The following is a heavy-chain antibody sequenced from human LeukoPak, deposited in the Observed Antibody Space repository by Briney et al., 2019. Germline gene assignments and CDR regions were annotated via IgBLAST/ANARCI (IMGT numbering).Heavy chain of an antibody. CDR1: GFTFSSYG. D-gene: IGHD3-10*01. CDR2: IRYDGSNK. J-gene: IGHJ4*02. V-gene: IGHV3-30*02. CDR3: ARATAYYYGSGIYYFDY. Sequence: GGSLRLSCAASGFTFSSYGMHWVRQAPGKGLEWVAFIRYDGSNKYYADSVKGRFTISRDNSKNTLYLQMNSLRAEDTAVYYCARATAYYYGSGIYYFDYWGQGTLVTVS.